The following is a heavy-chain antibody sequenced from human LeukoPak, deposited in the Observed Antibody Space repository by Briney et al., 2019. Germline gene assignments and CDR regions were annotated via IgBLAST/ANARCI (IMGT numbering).Heavy chain of an antibody. CDR1: GGTFSSYA. V-gene: IGHV1-69*13. Sequence: ASVKVSCKASGGTFSSYAISWVRQAPGQGLEWMGGIIPIFGTANYAQKFQGRVTITADESTSTAYMEPSSLRSEDTAVYYCARSLYDILTGYEMGYWGQGTLVTVSS. CDR3: ARSLYDILTGYEMGY. J-gene: IGHJ4*02. D-gene: IGHD3-9*01. CDR2: IIPIFGTA.